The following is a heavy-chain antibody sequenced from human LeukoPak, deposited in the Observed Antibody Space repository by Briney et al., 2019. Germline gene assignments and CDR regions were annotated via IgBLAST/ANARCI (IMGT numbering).Heavy chain of an antibody. CDR3: ARVREQLAPYYFDY. Sequence: SETLSLTCTVSGGSISSYYWSWIRQPPGKGLEWIGYIYYSGSTNYNPSLKSRVTISVDTSKNQSSLKLSSVTAADTAVYYCARVREQLAPYYFDYWGQGTLVTASS. J-gene: IGHJ4*02. D-gene: IGHD6-6*01. CDR2: IYYSGST. V-gene: IGHV4-59*01. CDR1: GGSISSYY.